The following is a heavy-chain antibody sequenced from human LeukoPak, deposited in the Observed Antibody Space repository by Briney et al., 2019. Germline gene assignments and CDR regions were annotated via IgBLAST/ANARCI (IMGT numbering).Heavy chain of an antibody. Sequence: GGSLRVSCAASGFTFSSYAMSWVRQAPGKGLEWVSAISGSGGSTYYADSVKGRFTISRDNSKNTLYLQMNSLRAEDTAVYYCAKVGSSGYLSYFDYWGQGTLVTVSS. CDR1: GFTFSSYA. CDR2: ISGSGGST. D-gene: IGHD3-22*01. J-gene: IGHJ4*02. V-gene: IGHV3-23*01. CDR3: AKVGSSGYLSYFDY.